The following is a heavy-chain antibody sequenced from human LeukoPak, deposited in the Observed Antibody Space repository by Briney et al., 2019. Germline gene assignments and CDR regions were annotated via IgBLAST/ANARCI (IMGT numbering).Heavy chain of an antibody. CDR1: GFTLSSYS. CDR2: ISSRTSTI. D-gene: IGHD3-22*01. CDR3: ARDFGDNYYDSSGYYY. V-gene: IGHV3-48*01. Sequence: GGSLRLSCAASGFTLSSYSMNWVRQAPGKGLEGVSYISSRTSTIYYADSVKGRFTISRDNAKKSLYLQMNSLRAEDTAVYYCARDFGDNYYDSSGYYYWGQGTLVTVSS. J-gene: IGHJ4*02.